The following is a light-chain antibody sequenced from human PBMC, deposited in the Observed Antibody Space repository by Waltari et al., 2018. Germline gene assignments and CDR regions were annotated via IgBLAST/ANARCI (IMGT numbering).Light chain of an antibody. CDR3: QQYTGPWT. V-gene: IGKV1-5*03. J-gene: IGKJ1*01. CDR2: KAS. Sequence: DIQMTQSPSTLSASVGDRVTITCRASQSISTWLAWYQQKPGKAPKLLIYKASRLEGGVPSRFSGSGSGTVFTLTISSLQPDDFATYYCQQYTGPWTFGQGTEVEIE. CDR1: QSISTW.